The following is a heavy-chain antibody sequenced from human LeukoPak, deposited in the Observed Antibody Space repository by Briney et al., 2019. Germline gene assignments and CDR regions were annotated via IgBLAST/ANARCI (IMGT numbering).Heavy chain of an antibody. CDR1: GGSFSGYY. CDR2: INHSGST. V-gene: IGHV4-34*01. D-gene: IGHD6-19*01. Sequence: SETLSLTCAVYGGSFSGYYWSWIRQPPGKGLEWIGEINHSGSTNYNPSLKSRVTISVGTSKNQFSLKLSSVTAADTAVYYCARGNVTVAGGAFDYWGQGTLVTVSS. J-gene: IGHJ4*02. CDR3: ARGNVTVAGGAFDY.